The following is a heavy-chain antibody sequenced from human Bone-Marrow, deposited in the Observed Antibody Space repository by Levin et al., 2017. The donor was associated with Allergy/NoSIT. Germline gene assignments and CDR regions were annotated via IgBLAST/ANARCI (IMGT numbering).Heavy chain of an antibody. CDR1: GFTVSGYY. Sequence: GGSLRLSCAASGFTVSGYYLSWVRQAPGQGLEWVSTIYDAGRTYYADSVKGRFTISRDNSKDTLYLQMNSLRADDTAVYYCARVRFPGYHGSGSYYNEYYFDSWGQGTLVTVSS. CDR3: ARVRFPGYHGSGSYYNEYYFDS. CDR2: IYDAGRT. D-gene: IGHD3-10*01. J-gene: IGHJ4*02. V-gene: IGHV3-53*01.